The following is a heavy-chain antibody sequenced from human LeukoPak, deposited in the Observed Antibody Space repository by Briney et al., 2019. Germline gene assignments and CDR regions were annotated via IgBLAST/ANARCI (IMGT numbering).Heavy chain of an antibody. Sequence: PSETLSLTCTVSGDSISSYYWSWIRQPPGKGLEWIGYIYYSGSTYYNASLKSRVTRSVDTSKNQFSLKLSSVTAADTAVYYCARAGSTVIHYWGQGTLVTVSS. CDR3: ARAGSTVIHY. CDR1: GDSISSYY. CDR2: IYYSGST. D-gene: IGHD4-17*01. V-gene: IGHV4-59*01. J-gene: IGHJ4*02.